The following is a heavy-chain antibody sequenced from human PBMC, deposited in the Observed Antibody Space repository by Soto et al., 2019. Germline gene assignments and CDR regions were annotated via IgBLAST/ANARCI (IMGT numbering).Heavy chain of an antibody. CDR1: GGSISSYY. V-gene: IGHV4-59*01. D-gene: IGHD3-10*01. Sequence: QVQLQESGPGLVKPSETLSLTCTVSGGSISSYYWSWIRQPPGKGLEWIGYIYYSGSTNYNPSLKSRVTISVDTSKNQFSLKLSSVTAADTAVYYCAMSDSYGSGNKLALSSYYYYYMDVWGKGTTVTVSS. CDR2: IYYSGST. J-gene: IGHJ6*03. CDR3: AMSDSYGSGNKLALSSYYYYYMDV.